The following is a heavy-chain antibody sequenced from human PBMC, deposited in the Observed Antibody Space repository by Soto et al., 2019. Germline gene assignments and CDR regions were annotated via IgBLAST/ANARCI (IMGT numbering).Heavy chain of an antibody. V-gene: IGHV3-30-3*01. J-gene: IGHJ4*02. CDR3: AREWSLSLAATAY. CDR1: GFTFSAYT. D-gene: IGHD2-15*01. Sequence: GGSLRLSCSASGFTFSAYTMHWVRQAPGKGLECVAAISNAGLNIHFADSVKGRFTISRDNSKNTLYLQMNSLRPEDTAVYYCAREWSLSLAATAYWGQGTLVPVSS. CDR2: ISNAGLNI.